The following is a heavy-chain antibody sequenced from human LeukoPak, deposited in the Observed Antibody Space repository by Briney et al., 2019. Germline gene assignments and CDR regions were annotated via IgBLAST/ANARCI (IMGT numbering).Heavy chain of an antibody. CDR2: VYYSRST. J-gene: IGHJ2*01. Sequence: SETLSLTCTVSGDSISSSDSYWSWIRQTPGEGLEWIGYVYYSRSTNYNPSLKSRVTISVDTSKNQFSLKLSSVTAADTAVYYCARVADQNWYFDLWGRGTLVTVSS. V-gene: IGHV4-61*08. CDR3: ARVADQNWYFDL. CDR1: GDSISSSDSY.